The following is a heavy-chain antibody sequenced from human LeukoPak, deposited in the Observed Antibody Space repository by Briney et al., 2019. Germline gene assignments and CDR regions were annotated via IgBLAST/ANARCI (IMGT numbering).Heavy chain of an antibody. D-gene: IGHD1-26*01. CDR3: ARHVAVGETA. J-gene: IGHJ5*02. V-gene: IGHV4-59*08. CDR1: GDSISNYY. CDR2: IYYTGST. Sequence: PSETLSLTCTVSGDSISNYYWSWIRQPPGKGLEWIGYIYYTGSTTYSPSYKSRVTISVDTSRNQISLKLTSVTAADTAVYYCARHVAVGETAWGQGILVTVFS.